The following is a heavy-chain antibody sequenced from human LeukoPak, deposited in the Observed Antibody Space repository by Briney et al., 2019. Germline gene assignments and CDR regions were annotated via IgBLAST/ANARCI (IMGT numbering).Heavy chain of an antibody. CDR2: MNPNSGYT. J-gene: IGHJ5*02. D-gene: IGHD2-2*01. Sequence: ASVKVSCKASGYTFTNYDVNWVRQATGQGLEWMGWMNPNSGYTGHAQKFQGRVTMTRNTSISTAYMELSSLRSEDTAVYYCARVRYCSSTSCPITRNWFDPWGQGTLVTVSS. V-gene: IGHV1-8*01. CDR1: GYTFTNYD. CDR3: ARVRYCSSTSCPITRNWFDP.